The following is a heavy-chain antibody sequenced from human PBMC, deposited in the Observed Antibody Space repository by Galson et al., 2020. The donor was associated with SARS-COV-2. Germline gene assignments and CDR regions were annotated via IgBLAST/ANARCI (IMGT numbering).Heavy chain of an antibody. CDR3: ASINCNGGSCYWFDP. D-gene: IGHD2-15*01. Sequence: SETLSLTCTVSGGSISSYYWSWIRQPPGKGLEWMGYIYYSGSTNYNPSLKSRVTISVDTSKNQFSLKLSSVTAADTAVYYCASINCNGGSCYWFDPWGQGTLVTVSS. CDR1: GGSISSYY. CDR2: IYYSGST. J-gene: IGHJ5*02. V-gene: IGHV4-59*08.